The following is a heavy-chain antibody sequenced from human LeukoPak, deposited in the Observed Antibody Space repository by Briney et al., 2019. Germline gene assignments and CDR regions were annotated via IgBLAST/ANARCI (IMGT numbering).Heavy chain of an antibody. V-gene: IGHV3-9*01. D-gene: IGHD6-19*01. CDR3: AKGQGWYEVSGAFDI. CDR1: GFTFDDYA. CDR2: ISWNSGSI. Sequence: PGGSLRLSCAASGFTFDDYAMHWVRQAPGKGLEWVSGISWNSGSIGYADSVKGRFTISRDNAKNSLYLQMNSLRAEDTALYYCAKGQGWYEVSGAFDIWGQGTMVTVSS. J-gene: IGHJ3*02.